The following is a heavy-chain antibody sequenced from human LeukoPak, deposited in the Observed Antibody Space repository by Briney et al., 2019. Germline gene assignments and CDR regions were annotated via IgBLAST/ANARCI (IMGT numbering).Heavy chain of an antibody. J-gene: IGHJ2*01. V-gene: IGHV4-30-4*01. CDR3: AREVPWVWNFDL. Sequence: PSETLSLTCTVSGGSISSGDYYWGWIRQPPGTGLEWIGYIYYSGSTYYNPSLKSRVTISVDTSKNQFSLKLNSVTAADTAVYYCAREVPWVWNFDLWGRGTLVTVSS. CDR2: IYYSGST. CDR1: GGSISSGDYY. D-gene: IGHD1-26*01.